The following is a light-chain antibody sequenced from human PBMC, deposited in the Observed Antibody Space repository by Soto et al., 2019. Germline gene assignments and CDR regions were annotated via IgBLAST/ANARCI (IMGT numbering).Light chain of an antibody. J-gene: IGKJ1*01. Sequence: EIVMTQSPATLSVSPGERATLSCRASQSVSSNLAWYQQKPGQAPRLLIYGASTRATGIPARFSGSGSGTELTLTISSLQXEDFAVYYCQQYNNWPETFGQGTKVDIK. V-gene: IGKV3-15*01. CDR3: QQYNNWPET. CDR2: GAS. CDR1: QSVSSN.